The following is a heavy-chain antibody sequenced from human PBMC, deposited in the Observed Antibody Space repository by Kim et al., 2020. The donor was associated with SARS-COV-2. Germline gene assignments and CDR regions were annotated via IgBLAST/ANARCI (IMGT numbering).Heavy chain of an antibody. V-gene: IGHV3-23*01. D-gene: IGHD7-27*01. Sequence: GGSLRLSCEASGFTFSNHAMTWVRQAPGKGLEWVSAISGSGDSTYYADSVRGRFTISRDNSKNTLYLQMNSLRAEDTAVYYCAKRYGSNWGNFDSWGQGTLVTVSS. CDR2: ISGSGDST. CDR3: AKRYGSNWGNFDS. J-gene: IGHJ4*02. CDR1: GFTFSNHA.